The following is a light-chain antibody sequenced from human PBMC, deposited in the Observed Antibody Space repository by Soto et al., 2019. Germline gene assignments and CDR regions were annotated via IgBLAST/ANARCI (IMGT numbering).Light chain of an antibody. CDR1: QTISNY. CDR2: GAS. J-gene: IGKJ1*01. CDR3: QQSYRTPVT. V-gene: IGKV1-39*01. Sequence: DIQMTQSPSSLPASVGDRVTMTCRASQTISNYLNWYQQKPGKAPKLLIYGASSLQSGVPSRFSGSGSGTDFTLSISSLQPEDFATYYCQQSYRTPVTFGQGTKVEI.